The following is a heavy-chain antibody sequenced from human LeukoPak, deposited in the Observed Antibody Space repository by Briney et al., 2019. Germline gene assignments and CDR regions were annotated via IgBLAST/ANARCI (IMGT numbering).Heavy chain of an antibody. CDR1: GYTFIRYG. V-gene: IGHV7-4-1*02. J-gene: IGHJ6*03. CDR3: ARSRRVVVPSTLNSADYYYHYMDV. CDR2: INTNTGNP. Sequence: ASVKVSCKTSGYTFIRYGISWVRQAPGQGLECLGGINTNTGNPTYAQGFTGRFVFSFDTSVSTAYLEISTLKAEDAAIYYCARSRRVVVPSTLNSADYYYHYMDVWGKGTTVTVSS. D-gene: IGHD2-15*01.